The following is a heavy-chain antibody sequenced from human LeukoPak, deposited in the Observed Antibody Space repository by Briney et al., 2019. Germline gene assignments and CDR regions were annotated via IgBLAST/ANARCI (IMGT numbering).Heavy chain of an antibody. D-gene: IGHD1-26*01. CDR1: GYSISSGYY. Sequence: SETLSLTCTVSGYSISSGYYWGWIRQPPGKGLEWIGYIYHSGSTYYNPSLKSRVTIPVDRSKNQFSLKLSSVTAADTAVYYCARGPGGSGSYSHWFDPWGQGTLVTVSS. CDR3: ARGPGGSGSYSHWFDP. V-gene: IGHV4-38-2*02. J-gene: IGHJ5*02. CDR2: IYHSGST.